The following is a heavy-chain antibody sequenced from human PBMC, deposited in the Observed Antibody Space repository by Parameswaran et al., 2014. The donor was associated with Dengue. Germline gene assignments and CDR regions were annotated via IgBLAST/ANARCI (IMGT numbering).Heavy chain of an antibody. V-gene: IGHV4-39*01. CDR3: ARLAGSFTAIVVVPAVNPLSNYLGDWYFDL. CDR2: IYYSGST. D-gene: IGHD2-2*01. J-gene: IGHJ2*01. Sequence: WIRQPPGKGLEWIGSIYYSGSTYYNPSLKSRVTISIDTSKNQFSLKLSSVTAADTAVYYCARLAGSFTAIVVVPAVNPLSNYLGDWYFDLWGRGTLVTVSS.